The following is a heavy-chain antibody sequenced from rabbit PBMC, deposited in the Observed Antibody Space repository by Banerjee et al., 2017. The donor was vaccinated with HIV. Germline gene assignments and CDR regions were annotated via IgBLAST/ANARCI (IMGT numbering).Heavy chain of an antibody. V-gene: IGHV1S40*01. CDR3: ARDRVTMVITPYFNL. D-gene: IGHD2-1*01. CDR1: GFSFSSRYY. J-gene: IGHJ4*01. CDR2: IYAGSSGST. Sequence: QSLEESGGDLVKPGASLTLTCTASGFSFSSRYYMCWVRQAPGKGLEWIACIYAGSSGSTYYASWAKGRFTISKTSSTTVTLQMTSLTAADTATYFCARDRVTMVITPYFNLWGQGTLVTVS.